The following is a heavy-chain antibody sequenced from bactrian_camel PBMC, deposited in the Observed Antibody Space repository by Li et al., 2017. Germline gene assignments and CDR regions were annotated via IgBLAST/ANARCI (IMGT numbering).Heavy chain of an antibody. CDR1: GYAVGSQC. CDR3: AAVSGPLYGSCSGPKISQYAYQY. CDR2: LFTGDGNT. D-gene: IGHD3*01. J-gene: IGHJ4*01. V-gene: IGHV3S40*01. Sequence: VQLVESGGDSRPSGGFLRLSCVVPGYAVGSQCMGWIRQVPGEEREGVAALFTGDGNTYYAASVKGRFTISRDNAKNTVYLQMNSLKPEDTAMYYCAAVSGPLYGSCSGPKISQYAYQYWGQGTQVTVS.